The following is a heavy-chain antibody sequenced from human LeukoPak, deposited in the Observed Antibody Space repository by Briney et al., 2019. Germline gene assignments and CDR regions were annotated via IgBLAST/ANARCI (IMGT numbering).Heavy chain of an antibody. CDR1: GFTFSSYG. J-gene: IGHJ4*02. Sequence: GGSLRLFCAASGFTFSSYGMHWVRQAPGKGLEWVAVIWYDGSNKYYADSVKGRFTISRDNSKNTLYLQMSSLRAEDTAVYYCARGGIVGATSPDYWGQGTLVTVSS. V-gene: IGHV3-33*01. CDR2: IWYDGSNK. D-gene: IGHD1-26*01. CDR3: ARGGIVGATSPDY.